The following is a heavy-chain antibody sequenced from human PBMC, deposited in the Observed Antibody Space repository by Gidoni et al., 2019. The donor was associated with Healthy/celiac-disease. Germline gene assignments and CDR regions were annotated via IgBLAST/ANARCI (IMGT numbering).Heavy chain of an antibody. CDR2: IKQDGSEK. J-gene: IGHJ6*02. Sequence: EVQLVESGGGLVQPGGSLRLSCAASGFTFRSYLMGWVRQAPGKGLEWVANIKQDGSEKYYVDSVKGRFTISRDNAKNSLYLQMNSLRAEDTAVYYCAGDSPYGSGSYYSYYYGMDVWGQGTTVTVSS. D-gene: IGHD3-10*01. CDR1: GFTFRSYL. V-gene: IGHV3-7*05. CDR3: AGDSPYGSGSYYSYYYGMDV.